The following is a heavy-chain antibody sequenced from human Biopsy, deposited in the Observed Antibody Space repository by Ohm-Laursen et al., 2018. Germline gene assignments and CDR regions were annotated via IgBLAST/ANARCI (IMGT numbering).Heavy chain of an antibody. J-gene: IGHJ4*02. D-gene: IGHD2/OR15-2a*01. Sequence: SLRLSCTASGLTLSRNNVHWVRQTPGTGLEWVAGFITDGGVAYYGVSVRGRFTIYKDDAENSLQLPMDRLGVEDTATYYCATGDSTHHPPIWGRGSLVTVSS. CDR2: FITDGGVA. CDR1: GLTLSRNN. CDR3: ATGDSTHHPPI. V-gene: IGHV3-21*01.